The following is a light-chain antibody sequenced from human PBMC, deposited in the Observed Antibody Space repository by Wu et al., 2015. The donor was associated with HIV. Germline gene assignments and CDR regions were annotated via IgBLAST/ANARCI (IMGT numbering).Light chain of an antibody. CDR2: DAS. Sequence: EIVLTQSPGTLSLSPGERATLFCRASQRVSSTYLAWYQQKPGQAPRLLIYDASNRATGIPARFSGSGSGTDFTLTISSLEPEDFALYYCQQRSNWPWTFGQGTKVEFK. J-gene: IGKJ1*01. CDR3: QQRSNWPWT. V-gene: IGKV3D-20*02. CDR1: QRVSSTY.